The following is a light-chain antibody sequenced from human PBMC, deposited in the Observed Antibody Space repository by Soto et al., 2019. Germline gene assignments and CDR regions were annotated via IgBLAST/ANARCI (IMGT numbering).Light chain of an antibody. J-gene: IGLJ1*01. V-gene: IGLV2-14*01. Sequence: SALTKPASVYGSPGQWITISCTGTSSDVGGYNYVSWYQQHPGKAPKLMIYDVSNRPSGVSNRFSGSKSGNTASLTISGLQAEDEADYYCSSYTSSSTLPYVFGTGTKVTVL. CDR2: DVS. CDR1: SSDVGGYNY. CDR3: SSYTSSSTLPYV.